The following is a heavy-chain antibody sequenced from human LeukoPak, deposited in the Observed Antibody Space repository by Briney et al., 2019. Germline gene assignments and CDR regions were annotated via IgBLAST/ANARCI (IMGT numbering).Heavy chain of an antibody. CDR1: GGYISSGGYC. J-gene: IGHJ5*02. V-gene: IGHV4-31*03. CDR3: ARGRTFGGP. CDR2: IYYSGST. D-gene: IGHD3-16*01. Sequence: TLSLTCTVSGGYISSGGYCWSWIRQHPGKGLEWIGYIYYSGSTYYNPSLKSRVTISVVTSKNQFSLKLSSVTAADTAVYYCARGRTFGGPWGQGTLVTVSS.